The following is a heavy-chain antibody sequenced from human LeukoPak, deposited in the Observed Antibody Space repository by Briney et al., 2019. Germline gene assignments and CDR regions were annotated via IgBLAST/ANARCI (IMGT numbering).Heavy chain of an antibody. J-gene: IGHJ4*02. CDR3: AKDLGEGAYDWSRYFFDY. CDR2: IGTTGST. V-gene: IGHV3-23*01. D-gene: IGHD5-12*01. CDR1: GFTFSRYA. Sequence: GGSLRLSRAASGFTFSRYAMSWVRQAPGKGLDWVSTIGTTGSTYYADSVKGRFTVSRDNSKTTLYLQMNSLRAEDTAVYYCAKDLGEGAYDWSRYFFDYWGQGTLVTVSS.